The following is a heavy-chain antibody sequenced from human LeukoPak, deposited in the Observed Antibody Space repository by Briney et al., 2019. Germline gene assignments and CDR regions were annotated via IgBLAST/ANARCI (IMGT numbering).Heavy chain of an antibody. J-gene: IGHJ4*02. CDR2: ISDSGGST. V-gene: IGHV3-23*01. Sequence: GGSLRLSCAASGFTFSSFAMTWVRQAPGKGLEWVSTISDSGGSTYYADAVKGRFTISRDNSKDTLYAQMNSLRAEDAAVYYCAKSHSVAQRGYFDYWGQGTLVTVSS. CDR1: GFTFSSFA. CDR3: AKSHSVAQRGYFDY. D-gene: IGHD2-15*01.